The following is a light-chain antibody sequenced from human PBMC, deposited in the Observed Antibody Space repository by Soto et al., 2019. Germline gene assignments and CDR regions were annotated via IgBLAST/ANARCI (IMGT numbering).Light chain of an antibody. Sequence: QSALTQPASVSGSPGQSITMSCTGTNNDVGGYDSVYWYQQHPGRAPKLIIYDVSNRPSGVSGRVSGSKFGNTAALTISGLQAEDEADYYCSSYTSSGLYVFGTGTKLTVL. CDR1: NNDVGGYDS. V-gene: IGLV2-14*01. CDR2: DVS. CDR3: SSYTSSGLYV. J-gene: IGLJ1*01.